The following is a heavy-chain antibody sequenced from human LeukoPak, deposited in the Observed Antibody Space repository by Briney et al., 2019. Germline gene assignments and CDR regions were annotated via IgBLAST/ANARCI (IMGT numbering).Heavy chain of an antibody. CDR2: INHSGST. Sequence: SETLSLTCAVYGGSFSGDNWSWIRNPPRKGLERVGEINHSGSTNYNPSRKSQVTISVGTSKNQFSLTLTSVTAADTAVYYCARGPLGYCSSTSCSKGAFDIWGQGTMVTVSS. CDR1: GGSFSGDN. D-gene: IGHD2-2*01. J-gene: IGHJ3*02. V-gene: IGHV4-34*01. CDR3: ARGPLGYCSSTSCSKGAFDI.